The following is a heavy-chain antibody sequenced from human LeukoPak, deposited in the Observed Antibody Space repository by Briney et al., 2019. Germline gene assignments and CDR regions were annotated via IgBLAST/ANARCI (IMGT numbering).Heavy chain of an antibody. D-gene: IGHD4-17*01. V-gene: IGHV3-64D*06. J-gene: IGHJ4*02. CDR3: VKDIGLGGSTVTFAY. Sequence: GGSLRLSCSASGFTFSTYAMHWVRQAPGKGLQYFSSISSNGRTTYYAASVKGRFTISRDNSKNTLYLQMSSLRAEDTAVYYCVKDIGLGGSTVTFAYWGQGTLVTVSS. CDR1: GFTFSTYA. CDR2: ISSNGRTT.